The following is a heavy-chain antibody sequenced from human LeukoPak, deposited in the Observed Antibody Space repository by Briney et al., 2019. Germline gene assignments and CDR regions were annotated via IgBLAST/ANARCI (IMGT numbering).Heavy chain of an antibody. CDR2: MNSNSGNT. CDR1: GYTFPRYD. J-gene: IGHJ4*02. Sequence: ASVTVSCKASGYTFPRYDIHWVRQTTGQGLEWVGWMNSNSGNTGYAQKLQGRVTITGNTSITKAYMELSRLRSEDTAVYYCARREYGSGSPLYYWGQGTLVTVSS. D-gene: IGHD3-10*01. CDR3: ARREYGSGSPLYY. V-gene: IGHV1-8*03.